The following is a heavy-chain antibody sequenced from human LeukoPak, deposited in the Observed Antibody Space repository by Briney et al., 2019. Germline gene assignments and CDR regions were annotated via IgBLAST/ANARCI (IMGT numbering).Heavy chain of an antibody. CDR3: AKAPCSSTNCYVDY. Sequence: PGGSLRLSCAASEFTFSSYAMSWVRQAPGKGLECVSVISGSDDITYYADSVKGRFTISRDNSKNTLYLHMNNLRAEDTAVYYCAKAPCSSTNCYVDYWGQGTLVTVSS. CDR2: ISGSDDIT. V-gene: IGHV3-23*01. CDR1: EFTFSSYA. D-gene: IGHD2-2*01. J-gene: IGHJ4*02.